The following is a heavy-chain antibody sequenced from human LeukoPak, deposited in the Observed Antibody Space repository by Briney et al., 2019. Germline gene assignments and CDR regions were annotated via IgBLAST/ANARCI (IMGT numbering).Heavy chain of an antibody. J-gene: IGHJ3*02. CDR1: GFTFSDFA. D-gene: IGHD3-3*01. CDR2: TDGTGGDS. CDR3: AKDAFSYNGVFDPSDI. V-gene: IGHV3-23*01. Sequence: GGSLRLSCVASGFTFSDFAMSWVRQTPGKRLEWVASTDGTGGDSYYADAVKGRFTISRDDSRDTLYLQMNSLKAEDTAVYYCAKDAFSYNGVFDPSDIWGQGAMVTVSS.